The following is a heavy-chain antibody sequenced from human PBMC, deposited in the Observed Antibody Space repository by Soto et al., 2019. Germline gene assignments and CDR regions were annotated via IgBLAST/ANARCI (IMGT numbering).Heavy chain of an antibody. CDR2: IYPGDSDT. V-gene: IGHV5-51*01. Sequence: GESLKISCKGSGYSFTSYWIGWVRQMPGKGLEWMGIIYPGDSDTRYSPSFQGQVTISADKSISTAYLQWSSLKASDTAMYYCARHGLDSNYVSGVDVWGQGTTVTVSS. CDR3: ARHGLDSNYVSGVDV. J-gene: IGHJ6*02. CDR1: GYSFTSYW. D-gene: IGHD4-4*01.